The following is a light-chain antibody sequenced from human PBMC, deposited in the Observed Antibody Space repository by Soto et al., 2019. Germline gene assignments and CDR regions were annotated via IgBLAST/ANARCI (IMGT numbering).Light chain of an antibody. CDR2: GAS. CDR3: QQYGSSQTT. J-gene: IGKJ1*01. CDR1: QSVSSSY. Sequence: EIVLTQSPGTLSLSPGERATLSCRASQSVSSSYLAWYQQKPGQAPRLLIYGASSRATGIPDRFSGSGSGKDFTLTISRLEPEECAVYYCQQYGSSQTTVGQGTKVEIK. V-gene: IGKV3-20*01.